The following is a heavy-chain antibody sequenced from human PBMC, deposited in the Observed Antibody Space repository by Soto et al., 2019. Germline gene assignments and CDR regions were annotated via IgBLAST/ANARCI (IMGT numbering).Heavy chain of an antibody. CDR1: GGSISSGDYY. V-gene: IGHV4-30-4*01. D-gene: IGHD6-6*01. CDR2: IYYSGST. J-gene: IGHJ5*02. CDR3: ARDLIAARRRGVSWFDP. Sequence: SETLSLTCTVSGGSISSGDYYWSWIRQPPGKGLEWIGYIYYSGSTYYNPSLKSRVTISVDTSKNQFSLKLSSVTAADTAVYYCARDLIAARRRGVSWFDPWGQGTLVTVSS.